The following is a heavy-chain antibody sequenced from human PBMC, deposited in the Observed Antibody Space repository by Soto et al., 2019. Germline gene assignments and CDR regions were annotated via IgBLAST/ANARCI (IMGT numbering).Heavy chain of an antibody. V-gene: IGHV5-51*01. D-gene: IGHD3-10*01. J-gene: IGHJ4*01. CDR1: GYSFTTYW. Sequence: PGESVKISCKGSGYSFTTYWIAWVRQMPGKGLEWVGVIYPGDSDTRYSPSFEGHVTISVDKSVSTAFLQWNSLKASDNAMYYCARHSTSAPKDYWGQGTLVTVSS. CDR2: IYPGDSDT. CDR3: ARHSTSAPKDY.